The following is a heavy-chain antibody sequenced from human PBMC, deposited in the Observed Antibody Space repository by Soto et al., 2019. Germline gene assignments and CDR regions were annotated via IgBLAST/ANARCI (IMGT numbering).Heavy chain of an antibody. CDR3: AGSFKYGSGTFDALDV. CDR1: GGTSSDYA. V-gene: IGHV1-69*01. D-gene: IGHD3-10*01. CDR2: IIPIFGTA. Sequence: QVLLVQSGTEVKKPGSSVKVSCQASGGTSSDYALTWVRQAPGQGLEWMGGIIPIFGTANYAQRFQGRVSITAAESSSTAYMELSSLKSEDTAVYYCAGSFKYGSGTFDALDVWGHGTMVMVSS. J-gene: IGHJ3*01.